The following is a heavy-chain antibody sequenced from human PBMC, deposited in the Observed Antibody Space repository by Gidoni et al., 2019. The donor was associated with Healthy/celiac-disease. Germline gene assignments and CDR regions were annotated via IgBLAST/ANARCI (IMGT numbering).Heavy chain of an antibody. J-gene: IGHJ4*02. V-gene: IGHV3-23*01. Sequence: EVQLLESGGGLVQPGGSLRLSCAASGFTFRSYAMSWVRQAPGKGLEWVSAISGSGGSTYYADSVKGRFTISRDNSKNTLYLQMNSLRAEDTAVYYCADRNLYSSSSPLDYWGQGTLVTVSS. CDR3: ADRNLYSSSSPLDY. CDR2: ISGSGGST. CDR1: GFTFRSYA. D-gene: IGHD6-6*01.